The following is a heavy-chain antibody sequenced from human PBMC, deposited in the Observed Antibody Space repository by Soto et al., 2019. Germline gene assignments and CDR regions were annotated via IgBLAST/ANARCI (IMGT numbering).Heavy chain of an antibody. CDR1: GGSISSGDYY. D-gene: IGHD6-6*01. V-gene: IGHV4-30-4*01. Sequence: QVQLQESGPGLVKPSQTLSLTCTVSGGSISSGDYYWSWIRQPPGKGLEWIGYIYHSGSTYYNPSLQRRVTVSGHTPKNQFSLKLSSVTAADTAVYYCAVERPDGARLDPWGQGTVVTVSS. CDR3: AVERPDGARLDP. CDR2: IYHSGST. J-gene: IGHJ5*02.